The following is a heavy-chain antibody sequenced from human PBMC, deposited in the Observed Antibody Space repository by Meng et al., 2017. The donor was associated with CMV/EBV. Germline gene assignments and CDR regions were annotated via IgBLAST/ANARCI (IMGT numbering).Heavy chain of an antibody. Sequence: GESLKIPCAASGFTFSSYWMSWVRQAPGKGQEWVAKIKQDGSEKYYVDSVKGRFNISRDNAKNSLYLQMNSLRAEDTAVYYCARATTASYWGQGTLVTVSS. CDR2: IKQDGSEK. J-gene: IGHJ4*02. CDR1: GFTFSSYW. CDR3: ARATTASY. V-gene: IGHV3-7*01. D-gene: IGHD4-17*01.